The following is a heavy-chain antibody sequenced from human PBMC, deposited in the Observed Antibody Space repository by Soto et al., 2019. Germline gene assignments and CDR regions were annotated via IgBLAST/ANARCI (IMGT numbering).Heavy chain of an antibody. D-gene: IGHD6-19*01. V-gene: IGHV3-23*01. J-gene: IGHJ4*02. CDR2: ISGSGGST. CDR3: ARRGSGSYYDY. CDR1: GLTFSSYA. Sequence: GGSLRLSCAASGLTFSSYAMRWVRQAPVKGLEWVSAISGSGGSTYYADSVKGRFTISRDNSKNTLYLQMNSLRAEDTAVYYCARRGSGSYYDYWGQGTLVTVS.